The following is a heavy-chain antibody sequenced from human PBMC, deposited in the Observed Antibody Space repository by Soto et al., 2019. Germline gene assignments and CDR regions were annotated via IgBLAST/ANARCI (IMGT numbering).Heavy chain of an antibody. D-gene: IGHD7-27*01. Sequence: QITLKESGPTLEKPTQTLTLTCTFSGFSLSTSGVGVGCIRQPPGKALEWLALIYWDDDKRYSPSLKSRLTITKDTSKNQVVLTMTNMDPVDTATYYCAHSLIPNWGSRGAFDYWGQGTLVTVSS. CDR1: GFSLSTSGVG. CDR2: IYWDDDK. V-gene: IGHV2-5*02. CDR3: AHSLIPNWGSRGAFDY. J-gene: IGHJ4*02.